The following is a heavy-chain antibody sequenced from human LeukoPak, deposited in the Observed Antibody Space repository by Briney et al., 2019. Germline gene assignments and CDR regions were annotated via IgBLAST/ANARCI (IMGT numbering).Heavy chain of an antibody. CDR3: ARGITMVRGDQRGLN. Sequence: GGSLRLSCTVSGFTVSSNSMSWVRQAPGKGLEGVSFIYSDNTHYSDAVKGGVTISRDNATNTLYLQMNSLRAEDTAVYYCARGITMVRGDQRGLNWGQGTLVTVSS. CDR1: GFTVSSNS. J-gene: IGHJ4*02. CDR2: IYSDNT. V-gene: IGHV3-53*01. D-gene: IGHD3-10*01.